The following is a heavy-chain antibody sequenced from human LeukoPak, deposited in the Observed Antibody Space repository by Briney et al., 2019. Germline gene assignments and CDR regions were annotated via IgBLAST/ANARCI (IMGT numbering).Heavy chain of an antibody. CDR3: AKDPGQLLWFGEFRPSYYMDV. J-gene: IGHJ6*03. CDR2: IKNKAESGTT. D-gene: IGHD3-10*01. V-gene: IGHV3-15*01. Sequence: PGGSLRLSCAASGFTFTNAWMNWVRQAPGKGLEWVGRIKNKAESGTTDYAAPVKGRFTISRDDSRDTLYLQMNSLRAEDTAVYYCAKDPGQLLWFGEFRPSYYMDVWGKGTTVTISS. CDR1: GFTFTNAW.